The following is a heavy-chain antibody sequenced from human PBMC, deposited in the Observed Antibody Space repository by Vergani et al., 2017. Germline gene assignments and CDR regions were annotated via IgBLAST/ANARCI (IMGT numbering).Heavy chain of an antibody. Sequence: QLQLQESGPGLVKPSETLSLTCTVSGGSVSSGSYYWSWIRQPPGKGLEWIGYIYYSGSTNYNPSLKSRVTISVDTSKNQFSLKLSSVTAADTAVYYCARTLEYYDSSGWGFDYWGQGTLVTVSA. CDR1: GGSVSSGSYY. J-gene: IGHJ4*02. CDR3: ARTLEYYDSSGWGFDY. D-gene: IGHD3-22*01. V-gene: IGHV4-61*01. CDR2: IYYSGST.